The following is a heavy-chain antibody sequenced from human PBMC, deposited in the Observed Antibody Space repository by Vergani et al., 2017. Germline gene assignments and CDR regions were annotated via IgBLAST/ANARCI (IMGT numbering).Heavy chain of an antibody. V-gene: IGHV4-34*01. J-gene: IGHJ4*02. CDR3: ASAPLIDGYKQIRGRIDY. CDR2: INHSGST. CDR1: GGSFSGYY. D-gene: IGHD5-24*01. Sequence: QVQLLQWGAGLLKPSETLSLTCAVSGGSFSGYYWSWIRQPPGKGLEWIGEINHSGSTNYNPSLKSRVTISVDTSKTQFYLRLSSVPAADTAVYYCASAPLIDGYKQIRGRIDYWGQGTLVTVSS.